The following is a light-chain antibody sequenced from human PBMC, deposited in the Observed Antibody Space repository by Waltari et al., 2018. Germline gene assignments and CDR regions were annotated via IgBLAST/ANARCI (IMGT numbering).Light chain of an antibody. Sequence: QSALTQPASVSGSPEPSIPISCSGTSSDVGAYNYVCWNQQHPGKAPKLIIYDVSVRPSGVSNRFSGSKSGNTASLTISGLHTEDEADYYCGTSTTTRNHVFGTGTKVTVL. CDR1: SSDVGAYNY. CDR3: GTSTTTRNHV. V-gene: IGLV2-14*03. CDR2: DVS. J-gene: IGLJ1*01.